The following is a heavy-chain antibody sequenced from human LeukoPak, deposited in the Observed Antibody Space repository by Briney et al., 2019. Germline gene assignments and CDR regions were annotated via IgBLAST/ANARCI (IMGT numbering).Heavy chain of an antibody. J-gene: IGHJ4*02. CDR2: IVPIFGTA. CDR3: ARGGPYDYVWGSYRPDFDY. V-gene: IGHV1-69*13. CDR1: GGTFSSYA. D-gene: IGHD3-16*02. Sequence: SVKVSCKASGGTFSSYAISWVRQAPGQGLEWMGGIVPIFGTANYAQKFQGRVTITADESTSTAYMELSSLRSEDTAVYYCARGGPYDYVWGSYRPDFDYWGQGTLVTVSS.